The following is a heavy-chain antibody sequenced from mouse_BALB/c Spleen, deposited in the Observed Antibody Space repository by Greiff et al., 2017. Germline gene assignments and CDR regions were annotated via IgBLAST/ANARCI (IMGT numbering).Heavy chain of an antibody. J-gene: IGHJ2*01. CDR1: GYSFTGYY. Sequence: GASVKMSCKASGYSFTGYYMHWVKQSHGKSLEWIGYISCYNGATSYNQKFKGKATFTVDTSSSTAYMQFNSLTSEDSAVYYCARLGYDYEYYFDYWGQGTTLTVSS. D-gene: IGHD2-4*01. CDR3: ARLGYDYEYYFDY. CDR2: ISCYNGAT. V-gene: IGHV1S34*01.